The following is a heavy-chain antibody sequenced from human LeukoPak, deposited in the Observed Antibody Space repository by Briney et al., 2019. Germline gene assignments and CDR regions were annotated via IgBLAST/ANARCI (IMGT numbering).Heavy chain of an antibody. CDR2: IYYSGST. V-gene: IGHV4-31*03. Sequence: SQTLSLTCTVSGGSISSGGYYWSWIRQHPGKGLEWIGYIYYSGSTYYNPALKSRVTISVDTSKNQFSLKLSSVTAADTAVYYCARGLTGTHWGHFDYWGQGTLVTVSS. D-gene: IGHD1-20*01. J-gene: IGHJ4*02. CDR3: ARGLTGTHWGHFDY. CDR1: GGSISSGGYY.